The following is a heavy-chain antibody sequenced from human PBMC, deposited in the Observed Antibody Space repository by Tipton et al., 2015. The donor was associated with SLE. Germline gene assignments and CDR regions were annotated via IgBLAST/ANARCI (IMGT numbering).Heavy chain of an antibody. CDR1: GYTFNSYG. V-gene: IGHV1-18*01. J-gene: IGHJ6*02. D-gene: IGHD3-10*01. Sequence: QVQLVQSGAEVKKPGASVKVSCKASGYTFNSYGISWVRQAPGQGLEWMGWISTYNGNTHYAQNLQGRVTMTTYTSTSTAYMELRSLRSDDTAVYYCAREVYSGSYYYYYGMDVWGQGTTVTISS. CDR3: AREVYSGSYYYYYGMDV. CDR2: ISTYNGNT.